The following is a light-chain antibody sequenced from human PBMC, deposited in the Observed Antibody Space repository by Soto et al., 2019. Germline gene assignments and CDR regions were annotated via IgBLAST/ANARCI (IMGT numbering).Light chain of an antibody. Sequence: QSVLTQPPSASGSPGQSVTISCTGSSSNVGGYNYVSWYQQHPGKAPKLMICEVSKRPSGVPDRFSGSKSGNTASLTVSGLQAEDEDDYYCSSYVGSNIVVFGGGTKLTVL. CDR1: SSNVGGYNY. J-gene: IGLJ2*01. CDR3: SSYVGSNIVV. CDR2: EVS. V-gene: IGLV2-8*01.